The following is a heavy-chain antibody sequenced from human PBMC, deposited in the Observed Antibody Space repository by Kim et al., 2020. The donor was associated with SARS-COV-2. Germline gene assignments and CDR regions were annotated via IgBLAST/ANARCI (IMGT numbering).Heavy chain of an antibody. Sequence: SVKVSCKASGFTFTSSAMQWVRQARGQRLEWIGWIVVGSGNTNYAQKFQERVTITRDMSTSTAYMELSSLRSEDTAVYYCAAEVDYDILTGYLDDYWGQGTLVTVSS. CDR3: AAEVDYDILTGYLDDY. J-gene: IGHJ4*02. CDR2: IVVGSGNT. V-gene: IGHV1-58*02. D-gene: IGHD3-9*01. CDR1: GFTFTSSA.